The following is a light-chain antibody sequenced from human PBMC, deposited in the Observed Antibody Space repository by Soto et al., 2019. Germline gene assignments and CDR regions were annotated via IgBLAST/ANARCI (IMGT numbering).Light chain of an antibody. V-gene: IGKV1-39*01. J-gene: IGKJ1*01. CDR2: DAS. Sequence: DIQMTQSPSSLSASVGDRVTITCRASQSISSYLNWYQQKPGKAPKLLIYDASSLESGVPSRFSGSGSGTEFTLSISSLQPDDFATYYCQQCYIYWTFGQGTKVDIK. CDR1: QSISSY. CDR3: QQCYIYWT.